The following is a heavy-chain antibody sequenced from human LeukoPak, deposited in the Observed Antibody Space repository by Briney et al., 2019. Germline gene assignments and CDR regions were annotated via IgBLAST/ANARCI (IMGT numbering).Heavy chain of an antibody. D-gene: IGHD6-19*01. CDR3: ARYDVGWYYFDY. V-gene: IGHV4-4*02. CDR1: GGSISSSNW. J-gene: IGHJ4*02. Sequence: SETLSLTCVVSGGSISSSNWWSWVRQPPEKGLEWIGEIYHSGSTNYNPSLKSRVTISVDKSKNQFSLKLSSVTAADTAVYYCARYDVGWYYFDYWGQGTLVTISS. CDR2: IYHSGST.